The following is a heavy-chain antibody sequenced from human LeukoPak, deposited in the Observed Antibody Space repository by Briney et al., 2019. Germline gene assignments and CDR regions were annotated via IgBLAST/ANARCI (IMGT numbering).Heavy chain of an antibody. Sequence: GGSLRLSCAASGFTFSNYSMNWVRQAPGKGLEWVSVIGSSNSYKFYADSVKGRFTISRDNARNSLSLQMNSLRAEDTAVYYCARVMASGYSEANDYWGQGTLVTVSS. D-gene: IGHD5-12*01. CDR1: GFTFSNYS. CDR3: ARVMASGYSEANDY. V-gene: IGHV3-21*01. CDR2: IGSSNSYK. J-gene: IGHJ4*02.